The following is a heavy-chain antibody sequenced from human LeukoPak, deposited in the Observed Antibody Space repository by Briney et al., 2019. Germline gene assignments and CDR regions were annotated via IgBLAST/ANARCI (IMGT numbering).Heavy chain of an antibody. D-gene: IGHD2-15*01. CDR1: GGSISSSSYY. CDR2: IYSSGRT. V-gene: IGHV4-39*07. J-gene: IGHJ5*02. Sequence: PSETLSLTCTVSGGSISSSSYYWGWIRQPPGKGLEWIGSIYSSGRTYYNPSLKSRVTISVDTSKNQFSLKLSSVTAADTAVYYCVSGECSGGSCYSDWFVPNWFDPWGQGTLVTVSS. CDR3: VSGECSGGSCYSDWFVPNWFDP.